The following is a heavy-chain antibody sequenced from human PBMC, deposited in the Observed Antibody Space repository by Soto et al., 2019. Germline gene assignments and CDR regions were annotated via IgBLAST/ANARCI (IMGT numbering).Heavy chain of an antibody. V-gene: IGHV1-69*12. Sequence: QGQLVQCGAEVKKPESSVKDACKAPGGTYSTYAISWVRQAPEQGLEWMGGIIPMFGTANYAQRFQDRVTITADESTNTVYMELSSLRSEDTAVYFCASGIQLWLRRINNGYSGWGQGTLVTVSS. J-gene: IGHJ4*02. CDR1: GGTYSTYA. D-gene: IGHD5-18*01. CDR3: ASGIQLWLRRINNGYSG. CDR2: IIPMFGTA.